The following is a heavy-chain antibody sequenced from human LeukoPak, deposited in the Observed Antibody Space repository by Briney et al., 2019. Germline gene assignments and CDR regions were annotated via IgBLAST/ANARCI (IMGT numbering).Heavy chain of an antibody. CDR1: GGSMTSNTYY. Sequence: SETLSLTCTVSGGSMTSNTYYWGWIRQPPGKGLEWIGSIYYSGSTYYNSSLKSRVTISVDTSKNQFSLKLSSVTAADTALYYCARTWTFTTPLGRVASTSSRRGRYFDYWGQGTLVTVSS. CDR2: IYYSGST. J-gene: IGHJ4*02. D-gene: IGHD6-19*01. V-gene: IGHV4-39*07. CDR3: ARTWTFTTPLGRVASTSSRRGRYFDY.